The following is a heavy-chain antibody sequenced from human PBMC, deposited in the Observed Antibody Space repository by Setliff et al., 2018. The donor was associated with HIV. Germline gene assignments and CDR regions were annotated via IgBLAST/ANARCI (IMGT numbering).Heavy chain of an antibody. CDR2: ISAYNGNT. CDR1: GYTFINFG. CDR3: ARENEGGAFDI. V-gene: IGHV1-18*01. D-gene: IGHD1-1*01. Sequence: AASVKVSCKASGYTFINFGISWVRQAPGQGLEWMGWISAYNGNTNSAQRLQGRVTLTTDTSTSTAYMDLRSLRSDDTAVYFCARENEGGAFDIWGQGTMVTVSS. J-gene: IGHJ3*02.